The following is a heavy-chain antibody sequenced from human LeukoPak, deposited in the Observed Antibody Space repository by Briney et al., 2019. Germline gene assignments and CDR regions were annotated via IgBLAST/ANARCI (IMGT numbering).Heavy chain of an antibody. D-gene: IGHD6-13*01. V-gene: IGHV3-23*01. Sequence: PGGSLRLSCAASGFTFSSYAMSWVRQAPGKGLEWVSAISGSGGSTYYADSVKGRFTISRDNSKNTLYLQMNSLRAEDTAVYYCAKNGGYSSSWDPYNWFDPWGQGTLVTVSS. CDR1: GFTFSSYA. CDR2: ISGSGGST. CDR3: AKNGGYSSSWDPYNWFDP. J-gene: IGHJ5*02.